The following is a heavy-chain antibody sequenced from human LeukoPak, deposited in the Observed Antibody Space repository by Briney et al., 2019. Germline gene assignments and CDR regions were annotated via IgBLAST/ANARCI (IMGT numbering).Heavy chain of an antibody. D-gene: IGHD6-6*01. CDR2: IKQDGSEK. V-gene: IGHV3-7*01. CDR3: ARVYRSSSGYCFDY. Sequence: GGSLRLSCAASGFIYSSYWMTWVRQAPGKGLEGVANIKQDGSEKYDVDSVKGRFTISRDNAQNSLYLQMNSLRAEDTAVYYCARVYRSSSGYCFDYWGQGTLVTVSS. J-gene: IGHJ4*02. CDR1: GFIYSSYW.